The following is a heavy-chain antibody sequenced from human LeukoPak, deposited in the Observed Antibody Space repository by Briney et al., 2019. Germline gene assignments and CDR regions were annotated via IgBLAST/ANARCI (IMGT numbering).Heavy chain of an antibody. CDR3: ARVLYSSGWYNNWFDP. J-gene: IGHJ5*02. CDR1: GYTFTSYG. Sequence: ASVKVSCKASGYTFTSYGISWVRQAPGQGLEWMGWISAYNGNTNYAQKLQGRVTMTTDTSTSTAYMELRSLRSDDTAVYYCARVLYSSGWYNNWFDPWGQGTLVTVSS. V-gene: IGHV1-18*01. CDR2: ISAYNGNT. D-gene: IGHD6-19*01.